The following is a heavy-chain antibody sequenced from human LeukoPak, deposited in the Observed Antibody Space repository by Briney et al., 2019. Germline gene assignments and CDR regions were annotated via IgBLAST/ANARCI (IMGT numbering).Heavy chain of an antibody. CDR1: GFTFTSYA. D-gene: IGHD4/OR15-4a*01. CDR2: ISDSGGGT. V-gene: IGHV3-23*01. Sequence: GGSLRLSCAASGFTFTSYAMSWGRQAPGKGLEWVSAISDSGGGTYYAGSVKGRFTISRDNSKNTLYLQMNSLRAEDTAVYYCARDPGAFPYFFDCWGQGTLVTVSS. J-gene: IGHJ4*02. CDR3: ARDPGAFPYFFDC.